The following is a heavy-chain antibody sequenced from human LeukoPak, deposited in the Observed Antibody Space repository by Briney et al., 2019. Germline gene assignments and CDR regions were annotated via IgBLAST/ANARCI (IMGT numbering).Heavy chain of an antibody. V-gene: IGHV4-4*09. CDR3: ATLTTVVTAYYFDY. CDR2: IYHSGST. CDR1: GGSIISYS. D-gene: IGHD4-23*01. J-gene: IGHJ4*02. Sequence: SVKLSFNSTGGGGSIISYSWGWMRHAQGNGREWVMYIYHSGSTDYSPSLKSRVTISVDTSKSQFSLKLTSVTAADTAVYYCATLTTVVTAYYFDYWGQGTLVTVSS.